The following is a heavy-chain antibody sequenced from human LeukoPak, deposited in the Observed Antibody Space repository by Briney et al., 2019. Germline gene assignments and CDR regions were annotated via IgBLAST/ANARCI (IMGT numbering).Heavy chain of an antibody. Sequence: PGGSLRLSCAASGFTFSSYWTSWVRQAPGKGLEWVANIKQDGSEKYYVDSVKGRFTISRDNAKNSLYLQMNSLRAEDTAVYYCARARFRYCSGGSCPRFDYWGQGTLVTVSS. CDR1: GFTFSSYW. J-gene: IGHJ4*02. CDR2: IKQDGSEK. V-gene: IGHV3-7*05. CDR3: ARARFRYCSGGSCPRFDY. D-gene: IGHD2-15*01.